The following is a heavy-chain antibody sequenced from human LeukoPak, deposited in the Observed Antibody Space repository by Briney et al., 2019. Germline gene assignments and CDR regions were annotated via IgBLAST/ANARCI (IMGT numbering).Heavy chain of an antibody. V-gene: IGHV3-53*01. D-gene: IGHD3-10*01. CDR2: IYSGGST. CDR1: GFTVSSNY. CDR3: ATYGSGSYYGRYYFDY. Sequence: PGGSLRLSCGASGFTVSSNYMSWVRQAPGKGLEWVSVIYSGGSTYYADSVKGRFTISRDNSKNTLYLQMNSLRAEDTAVYYCATYGSGSYYGRYYFDYWGQGTLVTVSS. J-gene: IGHJ4*02.